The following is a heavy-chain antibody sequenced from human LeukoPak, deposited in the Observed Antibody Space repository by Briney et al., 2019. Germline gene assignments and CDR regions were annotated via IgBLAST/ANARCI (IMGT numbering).Heavy chain of an antibody. J-gene: IGHJ4*02. Sequence: SQTLSLTCAISGDSVSSNRAAWNWIRQSPSRGLEWLGRTYYRSKWYNDYAVSVKSRITINPDTSKNQFSLQLNSVTPEDTAVYYCARDKQWFGESPLDYWGQGTLVTVSS. D-gene: IGHD3-10*01. CDR3: ARDKQWFGESPLDY. CDR2: TYYRSKWYN. V-gene: IGHV6-1*01. CDR1: GDSVSSNRAA.